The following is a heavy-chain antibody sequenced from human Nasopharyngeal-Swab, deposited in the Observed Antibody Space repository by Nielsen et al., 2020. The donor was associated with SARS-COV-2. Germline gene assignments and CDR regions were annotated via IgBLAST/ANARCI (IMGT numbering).Heavy chain of an antibody. CDR1: GGSLSGSY. D-gene: IGHD3-10*01. CDR2: INPSGST. Sequence: ESLKTSRAVFGGSLSGSYWSWIRQPPGRGLEWIGEINPSGSTMYIPSLKSRVTISVDTSKNQFSLNLTSVTAADTAMYYCARGPALVIRKTLSSGFDIWGQGTMVTVSS. CDR3: ARGPALVIRKTLSSGFDI. V-gene: IGHV4-34*01. J-gene: IGHJ3*02.